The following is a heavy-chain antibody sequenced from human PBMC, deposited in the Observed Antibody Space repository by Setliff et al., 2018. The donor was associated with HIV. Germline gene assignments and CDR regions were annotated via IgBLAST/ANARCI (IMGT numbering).Heavy chain of an antibody. CDR2: TNDHFDDS. CDR3: TRDEKRAAGGSLYYFDL. Sequence: GASVKVSCKASGYNFGRLGISWVRQAPGKGLEWLGWTNDHFDDSHSARNFQGRLTLTTDIFTNTAYMELRSLTSDDTAVYFCTRDEKRAAGGSLYYFDLWGQGTLVTVSS. CDR1: GYNFGRLG. J-gene: IGHJ4*02. D-gene: IGHD2-15*01. V-gene: IGHV1-18*01.